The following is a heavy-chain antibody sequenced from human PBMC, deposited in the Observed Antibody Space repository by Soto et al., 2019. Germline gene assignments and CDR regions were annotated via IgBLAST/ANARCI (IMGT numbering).Heavy chain of an antibody. CDR2: ISAIFGTA. D-gene: IGHD6-13*01. CDR1: GGTFSSYA. Sequence: SVKVSCKASGGTFSSYAISWVRQAPGQGLEWMGGISAIFGTANYAQKLQGRVTITADASTSTAYMELSSLRSEDTAVYYCARAATDDYSGMDVWGQGTTVTVSS. V-gene: IGHV1-69*13. CDR3: ARAATDDYSGMDV. J-gene: IGHJ6*02.